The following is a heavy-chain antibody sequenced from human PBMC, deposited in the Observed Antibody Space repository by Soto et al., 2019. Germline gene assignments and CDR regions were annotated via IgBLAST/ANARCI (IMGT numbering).Heavy chain of an antibody. V-gene: IGHV4-39*01. Sequence: QLQLQESGPGLVKPSETLSLTCTVSGGSISSSSYYWGWIRQPPGKGLEWIGSSYYSGSTYYNPSLKSRVTISVDTSKNQFSLKLSSVTAADTAVYYCARHRTGGGVIATFDYWGQGTLVTVSS. CDR3: ARHRTGGGVIATFDY. J-gene: IGHJ4*02. CDR1: GGSISSSSYY. D-gene: IGHD3-16*02. CDR2: SYYSGST.